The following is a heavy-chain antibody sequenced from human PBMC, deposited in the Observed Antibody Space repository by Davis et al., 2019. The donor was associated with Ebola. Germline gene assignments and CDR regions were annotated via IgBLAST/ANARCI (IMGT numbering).Heavy chain of an antibody. CDR1: DYTFTGYY. J-gene: IGHJ4*02. CDR3: ARLSFGEVGFDY. CDR2: INPYSGGT. Sequence: ASVKVSCKASDYTFTGYYMHWVRQAPGQGLEWMGRINPYSGGTNYAQKFQGRVTMTRDTSTSTVYMELSRLTSDDTGVYYCARLSFGEVGFDYWGQGTLVTVSS. D-gene: IGHD3-10*01. V-gene: IGHV1-2*05.